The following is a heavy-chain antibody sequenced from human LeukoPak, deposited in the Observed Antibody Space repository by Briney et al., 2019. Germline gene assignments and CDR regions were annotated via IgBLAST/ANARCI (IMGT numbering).Heavy chain of an antibody. V-gene: IGHV1-69*06. J-gene: IGHJ4*02. CDR1: GGTFSSYA. CDR3: AKEHRSSSWQQNYDY. D-gene: IGHD6-13*01. CDR2: IIPIFGTA. Sequence: ASVKVSCKASGGTFSSYAISWVRQAPGQGLEWMGGIIPIFGTANYAQKFQGRVTITADKSTSTAYMELSSLRSEDTAVYYCAKEHRSSSWQQNYDYWGQGTLVTVSS.